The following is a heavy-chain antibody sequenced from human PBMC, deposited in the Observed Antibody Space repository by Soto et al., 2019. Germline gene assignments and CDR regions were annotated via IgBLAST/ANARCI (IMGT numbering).Heavy chain of an antibody. CDR2: INRSGGST. CDR1: GYTFTSYY. CDR3: ARGYDYAWESFRYYFDY. V-gene: IGHV1-46*03. Sequence: QVQLVQSGAEVKKPGASVKVSCKASGYTFTSYYMHWVRQAPGQGLEWMGIINRSGGSTSYAQKFQGRVTMTRDTSTSTVYMELSSLRSEDTAVYYCARGYDYAWESFRYYFDYWGQGTQVTVSS. D-gene: IGHD3-16*02. J-gene: IGHJ4*02.